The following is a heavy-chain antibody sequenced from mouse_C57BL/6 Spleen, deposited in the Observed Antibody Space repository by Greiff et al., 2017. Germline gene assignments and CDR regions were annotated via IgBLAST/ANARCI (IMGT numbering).Heavy chain of an antibody. CDR3: ASARGYFYY. Sequence: EVMLVESGGGLVKPGGSLKLSCAASGFTFSSYAMSWVRQTPEKRLEWVATISDGVSYTYYPENVKGRFPISRDNAKNNLYRQMSHLNAEDTAMYYCASARGYFYYWGQGTTLTVSS. CDR1: GFTFSSYA. V-gene: IGHV5-4*03. J-gene: IGHJ2*01. CDR2: ISDGVSYT.